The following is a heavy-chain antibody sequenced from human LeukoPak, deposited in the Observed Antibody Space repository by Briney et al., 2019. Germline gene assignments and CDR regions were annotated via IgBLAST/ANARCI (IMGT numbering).Heavy chain of an antibody. CDR1: GGSFSGYY. CDR3: ARPDYDSSGQTEN. J-gene: IGHJ4*02. D-gene: IGHD3-22*01. Sequence: SETLSLTCAVYGGSFSGYYWSWIRQPPGKGLEWIGEINHSGSTNYNPSLKSRVTISVDTSKNQFSLKLSSVTAADTAVYYCARPDYDSSGQTENWGQGTLATVSS. CDR2: INHSGST. V-gene: IGHV4-34*01.